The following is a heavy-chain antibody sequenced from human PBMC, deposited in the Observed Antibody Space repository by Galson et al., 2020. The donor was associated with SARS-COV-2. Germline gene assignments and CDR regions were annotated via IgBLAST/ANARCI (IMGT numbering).Heavy chain of an antibody. D-gene: IGHD7-27*01. CDR2: IKSTRDGGTS. V-gene: IGHV3-15*01. CDR3: SKATGDFDS. J-gene: IGHJ4*02. Sequence: GESLKISCAASGFGFTFSHAWMTWVRQAPGKGLEWVGHIKSTRDGGTSHLAASVRDRFSISKDDSKNMVYLEMNGLRIEDTALYYCSKATGDFDSWGQGTLVTVSS. CDR1: GFTFSHAW.